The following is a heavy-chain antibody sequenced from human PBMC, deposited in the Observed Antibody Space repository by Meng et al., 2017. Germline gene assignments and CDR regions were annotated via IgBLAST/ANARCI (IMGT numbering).Heavy chain of an antibody. Sequence: QVQLVSSGGGMKNPGSSVNVSCKASVYTCTNDGISWVRPAPGQGLEWMGSIRDYNDNTNYAQKLQGRVTMTTDTSTSTAYMVLRSLRSDDTAVYYCAGGGIAVAIDYWGQGTLVTVSS. CDR3: AGGGIAVAIDY. CDR2: IRDYNDNT. D-gene: IGHD6-19*01. V-gene: IGHV1-18*01. CDR1: VYTCTNDG. J-gene: IGHJ4*02.